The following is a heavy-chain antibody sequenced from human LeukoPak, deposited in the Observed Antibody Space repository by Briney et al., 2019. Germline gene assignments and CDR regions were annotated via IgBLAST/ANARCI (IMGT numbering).Heavy chain of an antibody. CDR1: GFTFSSYA. J-gene: IGHJ4*02. V-gene: IGHV3-23*01. CDR2: ISGSGGST. Sequence: PGGSLRLSCAASGFTFSSYAMSWVRQAPGKGLEWVSAISGSGGSTYYADSVKGRFTISRDNSKNSLYLQMNSLRAEDTAVYYCARTGRTYSSGWLDYWGQGTLVTVSS. CDR3: ARTGRTYSSGWLDY. D-gene: IGHD6-19*01.